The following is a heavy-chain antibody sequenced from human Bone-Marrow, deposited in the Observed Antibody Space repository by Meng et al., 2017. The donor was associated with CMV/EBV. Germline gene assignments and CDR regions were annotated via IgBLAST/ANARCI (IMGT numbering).Heavy chain of an antibody. CDR3: ARVANVGIFGVVKDYGMDV. D-gene: IGHD3-3*01. CDR2: INPNSGGT. Sequence: ASVKVSCKASGYTFTGYYMHWVRQAPGQGLEWMGWINPNSGGTNYAQKFQGRVTMTRDTSNSTTYMELSRLGSDDTAVYYCARVANVGIFGVVKDYGMDVWGQGTTVTVSS. J-gene: IGHJ6*02. V-gene: IGHV1-2*02. CDR1: GYTFTGYY.